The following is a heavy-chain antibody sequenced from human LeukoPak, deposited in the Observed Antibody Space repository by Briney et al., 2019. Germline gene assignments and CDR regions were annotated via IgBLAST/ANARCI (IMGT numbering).Heavy chain of an antibody. CDR2: ISSSSSTI. V-gene: IGHV3-48*04. Sequence: QPGGSLRVSCAASGFTFSSYSMNWVRQAPGKGLEWVSYISSSSSTIYYADSVEGRFTISRDNAKNSLYLQMNSLRAEDTAVYYCAELGITMIGGVWGKGTTVTISS. J-gene: IGHJ6*04. CDR3: AELGITMIGGV. D-gene: IGHD3-10*02. CDR1: GFTFSSYS.